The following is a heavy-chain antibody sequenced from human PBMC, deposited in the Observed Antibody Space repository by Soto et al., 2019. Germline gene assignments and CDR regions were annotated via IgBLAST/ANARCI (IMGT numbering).Heavy chain of an antibody. CDR1: GGSISSGGYS. J-gene: IGHJ5*02. Sequence: PSETLSLSCAVSGGSISSGGYSWGWIRRPPGKGLEWIGYIYHSGSTYYNPSLKSRVTISVDRSKNQFSLKLSSVTAADTAVYYCARVPGPWGQGTLVTVSS. CDR3: ARVPGP. CDR2: IYHSGST. V-gene: IGHV4-30-2*01.